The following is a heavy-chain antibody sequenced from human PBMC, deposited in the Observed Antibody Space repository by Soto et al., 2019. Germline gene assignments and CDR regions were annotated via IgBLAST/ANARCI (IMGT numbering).Heavy chain of an antibody. V-gene: IGHV4-59*01. Sequence: PSETLSLTCTVSGGSISSYYWSWIRQPPGKGLEWIGYIYYSGSTNYNPSLKSRVTISVDTSKNQFSLKLSSVTAADTAVYYCAAHLRDYYDSSGYFDYWGQGTLVTVSS. CDR2: IYYSGST. CDR3: AAHLRDYYDSSGYFDY. J-gene: IGHJ4*02. CDR1: GGSISSYY. D-gene: IGHD3-22*01.